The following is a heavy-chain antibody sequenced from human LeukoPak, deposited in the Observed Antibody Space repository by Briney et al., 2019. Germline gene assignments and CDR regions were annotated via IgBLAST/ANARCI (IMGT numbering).Heavy chain of an antibody. V-gene: IGHV3-23*01. CDR2: ISGSGGST. D-gene: IGHD3-10*01. J-gene: IGHJ4*02. CDR3: AKVQGVRGVIISNFDY. CDR1: GFTVSSNY. Sequence: GGSLRLSCAASGFTVSSNYMSWVRQAPGKGLEWVSAISGSGGSTYYADSVKGRFTISRDNSKNTLYLQMNSLRAEDTAVYYCAKVQGVRGVIISNFDYWGQGTLVTVSS.